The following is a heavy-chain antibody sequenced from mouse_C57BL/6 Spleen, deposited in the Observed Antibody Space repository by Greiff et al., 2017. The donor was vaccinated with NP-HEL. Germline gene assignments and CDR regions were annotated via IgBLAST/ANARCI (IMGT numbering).Heavy chain of an antibody. CDR1: GYTFTSYW. CDR3: ARERATVVARDYAMDY. CDR2: IYPGSGST. V-gene: IGHV1-55*01. Sequence: QVQLKQPGAELVKPGASVKMSCKASGYTFTSYWITWVKQRPGQGLEWIGDIYPGSGSTNYNEKFKSKATLTVDTSSSTAYMQLSSLTSEDSAVYYCARERATVVARDYAMDYWGQGTSVTVSS. D-gene: IGHD1-1*01. J-gene: IGHJ4*01.